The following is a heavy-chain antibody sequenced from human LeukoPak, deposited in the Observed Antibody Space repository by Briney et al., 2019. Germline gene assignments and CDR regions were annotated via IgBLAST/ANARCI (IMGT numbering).Heavy chain of an antibody. D-gene: IGHD6-13*01. CDR1: GFIFDDYA. Sequence: GRSLRLSCAASGFIFDDYAMHWVRQAPGKGLEWVSGISWNSGSINYAASVKGRFAISRDNAKNSLYLQMNSLRPEDTALYYCAKDISVAAAEGGDFDYLGQGTLVTVSS. V-gene: IGHV3-9*01. CDR2: ISWNSGSI. J-gene: IGHJ4*02. CDR3: AKDISVAAAEGGDFDY.